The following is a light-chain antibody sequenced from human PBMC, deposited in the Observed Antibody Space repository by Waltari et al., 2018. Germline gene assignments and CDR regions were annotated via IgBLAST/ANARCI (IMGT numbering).Light chain of an antibody. J-gene: IGLJ3*02. V-gene: IGLV1-40*01. CDR2: GST. Sequence: QSVLTQPPSVSGAPGQRVTISCPGSGSNIGAGYDVHWYQQLPRAAPKLLIYGSTSRPLGVPARFFGSTSGTSASLAIIGLQAEDEADYYCQSYDTSLSVVFGGGTKLTVL. CDR3: QSYDTSLSVV. CDR1: GSNIGAGYD.